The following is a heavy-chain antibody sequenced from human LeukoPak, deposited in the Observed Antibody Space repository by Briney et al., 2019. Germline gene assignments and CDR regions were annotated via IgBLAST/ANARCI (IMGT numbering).Heavy chain of an antibody. CDR3: AREVYSDSSLDY. J-gene: IGHJ4*02. CDR1: GYTFTNYD. Sequence: ASVKVSCKAAGYTFTNYDFSCLRQAPGQGLEWMGWISAYTGNINYAQKFQGRVTMTTDTSTSTAYMELRSLRPDDTAVYYCAREVYSDSSLDYWGQGTLVTVSS. CDR2: ISAYTGNI. D-gene: IGHD6-13*01. V-gene: IGHV1-18*01.